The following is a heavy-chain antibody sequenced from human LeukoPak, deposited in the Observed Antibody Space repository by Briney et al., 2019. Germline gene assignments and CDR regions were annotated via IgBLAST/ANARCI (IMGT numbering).Heavy chain of an antibody. Sequence: SETLSLTYTVSGGSISSSSYYWGWIRQPPGKGLEWIGSIYYSGSTYYNPSLKSRVTISVDTSKNQFSLKLSSVTAADTAVYYCARLERRQWLVRGDYFDYWGQGTLVTVSS. V-gene: IGHV4-39*01. D-gene: IGHD6-19*01. CDR2: IYYSGST. CDR3: ARLERRQWLVRGDYFDY. CDR1: GGSISSSSYY. J-gene: IGHJ4*02.